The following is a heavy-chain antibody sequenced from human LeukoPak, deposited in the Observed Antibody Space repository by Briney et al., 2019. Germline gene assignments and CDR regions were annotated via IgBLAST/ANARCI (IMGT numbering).Heavy chain of an antibody. CDR1: GFTFSSYA. J-gene: IGHJ4*02. Sequence: PGGSLRLSCAASGFTFSSYAMSWVRQAPGKGPEWVSAISGSGGSTYYADSEKGRFTISRDNSKNTLYLQMNSLRAEDTAVYYCAKGYTVTYYFDYWGQGTLVTVSS. V-gene: IGHV3-23*01. CDR2: ISGSGGST. D-gene: IGHD4-17*01. CDR3: AKGYTVTYYFDY.